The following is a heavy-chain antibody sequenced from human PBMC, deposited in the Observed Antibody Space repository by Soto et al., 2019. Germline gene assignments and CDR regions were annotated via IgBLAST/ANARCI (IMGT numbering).Heavy chain of an antibody. CDR1: GDSITSYY. CDR3: ARHPPSNRNYVDY. CDR2: IHYSGTS. D-gene: IGHD2-8*01. Sequence: QVQLRESGPGLVEPSETLSLTCSVSGDSITSYYWSWVRQPPGKTLEWIGYIHYSGTSNYNPSVNSRVTMSVDVSKSPFYLRLNSVTAADTAVYYCARHPPSNRNYVDYWGLGIRVTVSS. V-gene: IGHV4-59*08. J-gene: IGHJ4*02.